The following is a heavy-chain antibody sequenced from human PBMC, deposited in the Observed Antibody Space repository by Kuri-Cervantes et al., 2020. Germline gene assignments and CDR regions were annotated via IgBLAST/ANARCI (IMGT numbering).Heavy chain of an antibody. Sequence: ETLSLTCAASGFTFSSYSMNWVRQAPGKGLEWVSSISSSSSYIYYSDSVKGRFTISRDNAKNSLYLQMNSLRAEDTAVYYCARDRPLNSVDLSNAFDIWGQGTMVTVSS. D-gene: IGHD2-21*01. CDR1: GFTFSSYS. CDR3: ARDRPLNSVDLSNAFDI. J-gene: IGHJ3*02. CDR2: ISSSSSYI. V-gene: IGHV3-21*01.